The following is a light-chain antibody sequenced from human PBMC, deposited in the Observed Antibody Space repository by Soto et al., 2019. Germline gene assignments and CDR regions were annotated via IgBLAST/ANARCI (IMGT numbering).Light chain of an antibody. CDR2: NAS. CDR1: RTTERW. Sequence: DIQMTQSPSTLSASVGDRVTITCPASRTTERWLAWYQQQPGKPPKLLILNASTLGSGVPSRFSGSGSGTEFTLTISGLQPDDFATYYCQHCDTSWPFGQGTKV. V-gene: IGKV1-5*01. J-gene: IGKJ1*01. CDR3: QHCDTSWP.